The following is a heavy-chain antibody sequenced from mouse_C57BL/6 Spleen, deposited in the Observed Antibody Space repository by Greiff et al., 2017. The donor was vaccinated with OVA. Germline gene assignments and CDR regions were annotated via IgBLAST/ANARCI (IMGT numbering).Heavy chain of an antibody. CDR1: GYTFTTYP. J-gene: IGHJ2*01. CDR2: FHPYNDDN. V-gene: IGHV1-47*01. D-gene: IGHD3-2*02. Sequence: QVQLQQSGAELVKPGASVKMSCKASGYTFTTYPIEWMKQNHGKSLEWIGNFHPYNDDNKYNEKFKCKATLTVEKSSSTVYFELIRLTSDDSAVYYCARGTAQFYFDDWGQGTTLTVSS. CDR3: ARGTAQFYFDD.